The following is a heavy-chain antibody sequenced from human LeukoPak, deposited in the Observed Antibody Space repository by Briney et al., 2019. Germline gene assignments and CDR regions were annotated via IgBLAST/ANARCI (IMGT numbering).Heavy chain of an antibody. CDR1: GYTFTSYG. J-gene: IGHJ4*02. D-gene: IGHD6-19*01. CDR3: ARDVARLSIAVAGHPDY. Sequence: ASVKVSCKASGYTFTSYGISWVRQAPGQGLEWMGWISAYNGNTNYAQKLQGRVTMTTDTFTSTAYMELRSLRSDDTAVYYCARDVARLSIAVAGHPDYWGQGTLVTVSS. CDR2: ISAYNGNT. V-gene: IGHV1-18*01.